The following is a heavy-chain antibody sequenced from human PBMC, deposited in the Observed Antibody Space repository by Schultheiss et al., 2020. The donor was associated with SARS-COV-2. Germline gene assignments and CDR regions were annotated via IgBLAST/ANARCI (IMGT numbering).Heavy chain of an antibody. CDR3: AKDLLLTYYYDSSGYYWGGDY. D-gene: IGHD3-22*01. CDR1: GFTFSSYA. J-gene: IGHJ4*02. CDR2: ISGSGGST. Sequence: GGSLRLSCAASGFTFSSYAMSWVRQAPGKGLEWVSAISGSGGSTYYADSVKGRFTISRDNSKNTLYLQMNSLRAEDTAVYYCAKDLLLTYYYDSSGYYWGGDYWGQGTLVTVSS. V-gene: IGHV3-23*01.